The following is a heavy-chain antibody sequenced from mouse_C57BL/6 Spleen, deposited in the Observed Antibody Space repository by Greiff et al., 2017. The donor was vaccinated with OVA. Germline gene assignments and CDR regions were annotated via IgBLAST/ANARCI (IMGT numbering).Heavy chain of an antibody. Sequence: DVMLVESGGGLVKPGGSLKLSCAASGFTFSSYAMSWVRQTPEKRLEWVATISDGGSYTYYPDNVKGRFTISRDNAKNNLYLQMSHLKSEDTAMYYCARDKKITTGYFYVWGTGTTVTVSS. CDR2: ISDGGSYT. J-gene: IGHJ1*03. CDR3: ARDKKITTGYFYV. V-gene: IGHV5-4*01. D-gene: IGHD1-1*01. CDR1: GFTFSSYA.